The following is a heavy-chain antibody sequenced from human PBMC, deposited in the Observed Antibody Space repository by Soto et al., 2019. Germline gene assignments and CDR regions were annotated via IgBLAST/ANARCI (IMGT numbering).Heavy chain of an antibody. CDR2: IYYSGYT. V-gene: IGHV4-39*01. Sequence: QLQLQESGPGLVKPSETLSLTCTVSGGSISSSSYYWGWIRQPPGKGLEWIGSIYYSGYTYYNPSLKSRVTISADTSNNQFSLNLSSVTAADTAVYYCARHNGPLYVGYYYDMDVLGQGTTVTVSS. CDR3: ARHNGPLYVGYYYDMDV. D-gene: IGHD3-16*01. J-gene: IGHJ6*02. CDR1: GGSISSSSYY.